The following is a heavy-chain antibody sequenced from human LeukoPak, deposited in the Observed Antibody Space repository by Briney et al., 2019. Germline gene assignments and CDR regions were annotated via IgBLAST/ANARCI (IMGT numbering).Heavy chain of an antibody. Sequence: TGGSLRLSCAASGFTFSSYWMHWDRQAPGKGLVWVSRINSDGSSTSYADSVKGRFTISRDNAKNTLYLQMNSLRAEDTAVYYCARVGEDIVADYYGMDVWGKGTTVTVSS. V-gene: IGHV3-74*01. CDR3: ARVGEDIVADYYGMDV. CDR1: GFTFSSYW. D-gene: IGHD5-12*01. CDR2: INSDGSST. J-gene: IGHJ6*04.